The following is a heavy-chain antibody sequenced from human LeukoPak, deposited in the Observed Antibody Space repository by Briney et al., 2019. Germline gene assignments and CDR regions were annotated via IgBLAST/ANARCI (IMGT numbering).Heavy chain of an antibody. J-gene: IGHJ4*02. CDR3: ARDIHRDGYMGY. CDR1: GYTFTGYY. D-gene: IGHD5-24*01. Sequence: ASVKVSCKASGYTFTGYYMHWVRQAPGQGLEWMGWINPNSGGTNYAQKFQGRVTMTTDTSASTAYMELRSLRSDDTALYYCARDIHRDGYMGYWGQGSLVTVSS. V-gene: IGHV1-2*02. CDR2: INPNSGGT.